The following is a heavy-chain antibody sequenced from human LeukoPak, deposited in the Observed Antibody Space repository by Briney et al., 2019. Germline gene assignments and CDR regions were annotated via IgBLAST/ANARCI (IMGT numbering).Heavy chain of an antibody. J-gene: IGHJ3*02. Sequence: SETLSLTCTVSGGSISTAYWSWLRQPPGKGLEWIGYIYYSGSTNYNPSLKSRVTISVDTSKNLFSLKLSSVTAADTGVYFCPRGPQSCSDGSCHSYAFDISGQGTMVTVSS. CDR2: IYYSGST. CDR3: PRGPQSCSDGSCHSYAFDI. D-gene: IGHD2-15*01. CDR1: GGSISTAY. V-gene: IGHV4-59*01.